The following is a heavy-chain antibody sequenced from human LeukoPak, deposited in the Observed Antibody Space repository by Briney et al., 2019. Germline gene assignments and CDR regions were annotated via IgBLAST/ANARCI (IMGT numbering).Heavy chain of an antibody. V-gene: IGHV3-48*01. J-gene: IGHJ4*02. CDR3: ARDSSVTAAPIDY. CDR2: ISSSSSTI. CDR1: GFTFSSYS. Sequence: GGPLRLSCAASGFTFSSYSMNWVRQAPGKGLEWVSYISSSSSTIYYADSLKGRFTISRDGAENSLYLQMNSLRAEDTAVYYCARDSSVTAAPIDYWGQGTLVTVSS. D-gene: IGHD2-2*01.